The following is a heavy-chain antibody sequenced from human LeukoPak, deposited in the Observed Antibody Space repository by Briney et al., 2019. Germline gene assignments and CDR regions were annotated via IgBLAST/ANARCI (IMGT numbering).Heavy chain of an antibody. D-gene: IGHD2-15*01. CDR1: GYTFTSYD. CDR3: AVAATPNYYYYYMDV. J-gene: IGHJ6*03. Sequence: GASVKVSCKASGYTFTSYDINWVRQATGQGLEWMGWMNPNSGNTGYAQKFQGRVTVTRNTSISTAYMELSSLRSEDTAVYYCAVAATPNYYYYYMDVWGKGTTVTVSS. V-gene: IGHV1-8*01. CDR2: MNPNSGNT.